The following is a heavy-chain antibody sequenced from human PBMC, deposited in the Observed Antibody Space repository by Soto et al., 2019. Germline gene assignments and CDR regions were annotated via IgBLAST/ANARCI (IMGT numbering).Heavy chain of an antibody. CDR2: ISPEGSEK. CDR3: ARARIEY. V-gene: IGHV3-7*03. Sequence: EVQLVESGGGLVQPGGSLRLSCAVSGFIFSDYWMTWVRQAPGKGLELVATISPEGSEKYYVDSLKGRFTISRDNAKNSLYLQMISLRAEDTALYYCARARIEYWGRGTLITVSS. J-gene: IGHJ4*02. CDR1: GFIFSDYW.